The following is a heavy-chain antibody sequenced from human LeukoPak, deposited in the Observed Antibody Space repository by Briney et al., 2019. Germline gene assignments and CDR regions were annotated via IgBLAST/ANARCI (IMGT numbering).Heavy chain of an antibody. CDR1: GFTFDDYA. CDR2: ISWNSGSI. D-gene: IGHD3-10*01. V-gene: IGHV3-9*01. J-gene: IGHJ6*02. Sequence: QTGRSLRLSCAASGFTFDDYAMHWVRQAPGKGLEWVSGISWNSGSIGYADSVKGRFTISRDNAKNSLYLQMNSLRAEDTALYYCAKDGEGVTMVRGAISYYGMDVWGQGTTVTVSS. CDR3: AKDGEGVTMVRGAISYYGMDV.